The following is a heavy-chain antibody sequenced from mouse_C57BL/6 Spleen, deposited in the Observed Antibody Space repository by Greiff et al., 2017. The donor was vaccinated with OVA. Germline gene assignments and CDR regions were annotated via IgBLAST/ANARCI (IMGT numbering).Heavy chain of an antibody. CDR2: ISYDGSN. CDR3: ARRTTVHDY. V-gene: IGHV3-6*01. D-gene: IGHD1-1*01. Sequence: DVKLQESGPGLVKPSQSLSLTCSVTGYSITSGYYWNWIRQFPGNKLEWMGYISYDGSNNYNPSLKNRISITRDTSKNQFFLKLNSVTTEDTATYYCARRTTVHDYWGQGTTLTVSS. CDR1: GYSITSGYY. J-gene: IGHJ2*01.